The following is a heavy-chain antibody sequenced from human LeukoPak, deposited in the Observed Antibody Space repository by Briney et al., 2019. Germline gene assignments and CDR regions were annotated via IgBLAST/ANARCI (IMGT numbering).Heavy chain of an antibody. J-gene: IGHJ4*02. CDR2: ISAYNGNT. CDR1: GYTFTSYY. Sequence: ASVKVSCKASGYTFTSYYMHWVRQAPGQGLEWMGWISAYNGNTNYAQKLQGRVTMTTDTSTSTAYMELRSLRSDDTAVYYCAREHLAAAALYFDYWGQGTLVTVSS. V-gene: IGHV1-18*04. CDR3: AREHLAAAALYFDY. D-gene: IGHD6-13*01.